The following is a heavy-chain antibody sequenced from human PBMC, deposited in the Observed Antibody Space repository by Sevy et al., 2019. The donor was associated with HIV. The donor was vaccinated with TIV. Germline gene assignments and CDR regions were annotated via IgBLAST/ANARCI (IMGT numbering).Heavy chain of an antibody. CDR1: GYTFTNYG. CDR3: AREWRVSGPLRVFDI. CDR2: ISAYNGNT. Sequence: ATVKVSCKASGYTFTNYGISWVRQAPGQGLEWMGWISAYNGNTNYPKKLQGRVTMTTDTSTSTAYMELRSLRSDDTAVYYCAREWRVSGPLRVFDIWGQGTMVTVSS. V-gene: IGHV1-18*01. D-gene: IGHD6-19*01. J-gene: IGHJ3*02.